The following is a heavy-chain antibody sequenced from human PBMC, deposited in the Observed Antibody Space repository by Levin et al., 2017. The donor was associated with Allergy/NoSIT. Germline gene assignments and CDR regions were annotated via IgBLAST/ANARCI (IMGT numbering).Heavy chain of an antibody. D-gene: IGHD3-10*01. Sequence: GESLKISCKGSGYSFTSYWISWVRQMPGKGLEWMGRIDPSDSYTNYSPSFQGHVTISADKSISTAYLQWSSLKASDTAMYYCARHPYYYGSGSYYNVNYYYMDVWGKGTTVTVSS. CDR1: GYSFTSYW. V-gene: IGHV5-10-1*01. CDR3: ARHPYYYGSGSYYNVNYYYMDV. J-gene: IGHJ6*03. CDR2: IDPSDSYT.